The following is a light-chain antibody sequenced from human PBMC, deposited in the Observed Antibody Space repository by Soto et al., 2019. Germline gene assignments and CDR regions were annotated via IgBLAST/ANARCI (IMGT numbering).Light chain of an antibody. CDR1: SSNIGSNT. J-gene: IGLJ1*01. V-gene: IGLV1-44*01. Sequence: QSVLTQPPSASGTPGQRVTISCSGSSSNIGSNTVNWYQQLPGTAPKLLIYRNNQRPSGVPDRFSGSKSGTSASLAISGFQSEDEADYYCAAWDDSLNGYVFGTGTKVTVL. CDR3: AAWDDSLNGYV. CDR2: RNN.